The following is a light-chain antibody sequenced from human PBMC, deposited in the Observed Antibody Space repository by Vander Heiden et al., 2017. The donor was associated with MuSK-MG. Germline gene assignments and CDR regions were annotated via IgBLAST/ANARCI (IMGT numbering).Light chain of an antibody. CDR3: QQLMNGHPMWT. CDR1: QSVSSY. V-gene: IGKV3D-11*02. Sequence: EIVLTQSPATLSLSPGERATLSCRASQSVSSYLAWYQQKPGQAPRLLIYDASNRATGIKARFSGSGDGTDVTLTIISREPEDFAVYYCQQLMNGHPMWTFGQGTKVEIK. CDR2: DAS. J-gene: IGKJ1*01.